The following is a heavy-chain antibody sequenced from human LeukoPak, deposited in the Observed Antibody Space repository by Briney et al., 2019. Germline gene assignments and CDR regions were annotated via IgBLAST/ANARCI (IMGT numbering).Heavy chain of an antibody. CDR3: ARAQRGLSAQFDY. CDR1: KLTFRSYD. D-gene: IGHD1-1*01. Sequence: GGSLRLSCAASKLTFRSYDMHWVRQAPGKGLEWVSVIYSGGSTYYADSVKGRFTISRDNSKNTLYLQMNSLRAEDTAVYYCARAQRGLSAQFDYWGQGTLVTVSS. V-gene: IGHV3-66*01. CDR2: IYSGGST. J-gene: IGHJ4*02.